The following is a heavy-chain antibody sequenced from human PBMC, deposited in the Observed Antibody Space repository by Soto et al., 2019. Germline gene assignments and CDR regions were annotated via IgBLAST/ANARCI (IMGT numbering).Heavy chain of an antibody. Sequence: SATXSLTCAFSGCSISSGGYSWSWIRQPPGKVLEWIGYIYHSGITYYNPSLKSRVTISVDRSKNQFSLKLSSVTAADTAVYYCARAEEYSSSKIAFDIWGQGTMVTVSS. V-gene: IGHV4-30-2*01. J-gene: IGHJ3*02. CDR3: ARAEEYSSSKIAFDI. D-gene: IGHD6-6*01. CDR1: GCSISSGGYS. CDR2: IYHSGIT.